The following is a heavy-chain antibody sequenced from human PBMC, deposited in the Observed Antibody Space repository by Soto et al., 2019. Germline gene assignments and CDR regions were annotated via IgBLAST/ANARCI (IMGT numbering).Heavy chain of an antibody. CDR3: ARDGLGIAAGKYYYYGMDV. CDR1: GGSISSYY. D-gene: IGHD6-13*01. J-gene: IGHJ6*02. V-gene: IGHV4-59*01. Sequence: SETLSLTCTVSGGSISSYYWSWIRQPPGKGLEWIGYIYYSGSTNYNPSLKSRVTITEDTSKNQFSLKLSSVTAADTAVYYCARDGLGIAAGKYYYYGMDVWGQGTTVTVSS. CDR2: IYYSGST.